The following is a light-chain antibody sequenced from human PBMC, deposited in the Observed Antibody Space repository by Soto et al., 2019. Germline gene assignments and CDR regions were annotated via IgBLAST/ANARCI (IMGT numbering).Light chain of an antibody. Sequence: QSALTQPASVSGSPGQSITISCTGTTSDAGGYNYVSWYQQHPGKAPKLMIYDVGNRPSGVSNRFSGSKSGNTASLTISVLQAEDEADSYCSSYTSSSTLVVFGGGTQLTVL. CDR2: DVG. J-gene: IGLJ2*01. CDR3: SSYTSSSTLVV. V-gene: IGLV2-14*01. CDR1: TSDAGGYNY.